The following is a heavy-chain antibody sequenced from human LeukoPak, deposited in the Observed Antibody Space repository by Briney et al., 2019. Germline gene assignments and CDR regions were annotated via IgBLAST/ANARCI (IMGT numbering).Heavy chain of an antibody. CDR1: GFTFSSYS. CDR2: ISSSSSYI. Sequence: PGGSLRLSCAASGFTFSSYSMNWVRQAPGKGLEWVSSISSSSSYIYYADSVKGRFTISRDNSKNTLYLQMNSLRAEDTAVYYCAKDQFGGELVTPLDAFDIWGQGTMVTVSS. V-gene: IGHV3-21*01. D-gene: IGHD3-16*01. J-gene: IGHJ3*02. CDR3: AKDQFGGELVTPLDAFDI.